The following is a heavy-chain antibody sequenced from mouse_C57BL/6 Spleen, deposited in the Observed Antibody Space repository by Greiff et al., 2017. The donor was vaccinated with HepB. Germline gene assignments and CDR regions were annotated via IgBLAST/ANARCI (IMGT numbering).Heavy chain of an antibody. CDR1: GYSFTDYN. J-gene: IGHJ3*01. V-gene: IGHV1-39*01. Sequence: EVKLQESGPELVKPGASVKISCKASGYSFTDYNMNWVKQSNGKSLEWIGVINPNYGTTSYNQKFKGKATLTVDQSSSTAYMQLNSLASEDSAVYYCAEEGYGNYVFAYWGQGTLVTVSA. CDR2: INPNYGTT. D-gene: IGHD2-1*01. CDR3: AEEGYGNYVFAY.